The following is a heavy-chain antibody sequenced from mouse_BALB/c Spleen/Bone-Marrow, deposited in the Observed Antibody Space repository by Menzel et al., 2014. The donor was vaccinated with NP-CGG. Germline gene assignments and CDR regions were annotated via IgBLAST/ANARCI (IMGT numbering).Heavy chain of an antibody. CDR2: IYPGSGIT. CDR3: TRSGYYGSSYGYFDV. CDR1: GYTFTSYW. J-gene: IGHJ1*01. V-gene: IGHV1S22*01. D-gene: IGHD1-1*01. Sequence: LKESGSELVRPGASVKLSCKASGYTFTSYWMHWVKQRPGQGLEWIGNIYPGSGITNYDEKFKSKATLTVDTSSSTAYMQLSSLTSEDSAVYYCTRSGYYGSSYGYFDVWGAGTTVTVSS.